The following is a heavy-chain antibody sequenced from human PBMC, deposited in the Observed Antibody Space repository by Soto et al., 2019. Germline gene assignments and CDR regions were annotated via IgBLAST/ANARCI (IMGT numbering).Heavy chain of an antibody. CDR3: AKALGGGAYGMDV. V-gene: IGHV3-7*03. CDR1: GFTFSNYW. CDR2: INQDGSEK. D-gene: IGHD3-3*01. Sequence: GGSLRLSCAASGFTFSNYWMNWVRQAPGKGLEWVANINQDGSEKNYVDSVRGRFTISRDNAKNSLYLQMNSLRAEDTALYYCAKALGGGAYGMDVWGQGTTVTVSS. J-gene: IGHJ6*02.